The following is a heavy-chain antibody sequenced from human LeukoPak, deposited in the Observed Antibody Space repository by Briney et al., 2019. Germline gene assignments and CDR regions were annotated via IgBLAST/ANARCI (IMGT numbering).Heavy chain of an antibody. V-gene: IGHV1-3*03. CDR2: INVGNGNT. J-gene: IGHJ4*02. CDR3: AKVAARYGDYYFDY. Sequence: ASVKVSCKASGYTFTSYAMHWVRQAPGQRLEWMGWINVGNGNTKYSQEFQGRVTITRDTSASTVYMELSSLRSEDMAVYYCAKVAARYGDYYFDYWGQGTLVTVSS. CDR1: GYTFTSYA. D-gene: IGHD4-17*01.